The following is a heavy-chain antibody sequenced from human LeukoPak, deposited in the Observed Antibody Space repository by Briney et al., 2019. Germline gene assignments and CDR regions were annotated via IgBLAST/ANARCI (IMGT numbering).Heavy chain of an antibody. CDR1: GGSTSSYY. D-gene: IGHD6-19*01. CDR2: IFYSGST. J-gene: IGHJ5*02. V-gene: IGHV4-59*01. CDR3: ARGHYSSGWYGERGTLWFDP. Sequence: SETLSLTCTVSGGSTSSYYWSWIRQPPGKGLEGIGYIFYSGSTNYNPSLKSRVTMSVDTSKNQFSLKLSSVTAADTAVYYCARGHYSSGWYGERGTLWFDPWGQGTLVTVSS.